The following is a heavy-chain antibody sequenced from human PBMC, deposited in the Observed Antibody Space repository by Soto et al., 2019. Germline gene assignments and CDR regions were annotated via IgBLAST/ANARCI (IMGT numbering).Heavy chain of an antibody. CDR1: GFTFGDYA. CDR3: TREQSVLDVLRYFDWLSFDY. CDR2: IRSKAYGGTT. J-gene: IGHJ4*02. Sequence: GGSLRLSCTASGFTFGDYAMSWFRQAPGKGLEWVGFIRSKAYGGTTEYAASVKGRFTISRDDSKSIAYLQMNSLKTEDTAVYYCTREQSVLDVLRYFDWLSFDYWGQGTLVTVSS. V-gene: IGHV3-49*03. D-gene: IGHD3-9*01.